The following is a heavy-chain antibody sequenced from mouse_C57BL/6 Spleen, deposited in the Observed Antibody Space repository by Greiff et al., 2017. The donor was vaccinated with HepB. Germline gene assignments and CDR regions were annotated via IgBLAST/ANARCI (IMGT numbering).Heavy chain of an antibody. CDR2: ISYDGSN. Sequence: EVKLMESGPGLVKPSQSLSLTCSVTGYSITSGYYWNWIRQFPGNKLEWMGYISYDGSNNYNPSLKNRISITRDTSKNQFFLKLNSVTTEDTATYYCASGFDGYFYFDYWGQGTTLTVSS. D-gene: IGHD2-3*01. CDR1: GYSITSGYY. CDR3: ASGFDGYFYFDY. J-gene: IGHJ2*01. V-gene: IGHV3-6*01.